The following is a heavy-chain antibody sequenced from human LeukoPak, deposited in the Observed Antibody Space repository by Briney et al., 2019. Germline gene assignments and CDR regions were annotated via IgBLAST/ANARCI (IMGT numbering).Heavy chain of an antibody. CDR2: IIPIFGTA. CDR3: ARGMVRGVIGGGAFDI. D-gene: IGHD3-10*01. Sequence: ASVKVSCKASGGTFSNYAITWVRQAPGQGLEWMGGIIPIFGTANYAQEFQGRVTITADKSTSTAYMELSSLRSEDTAVYYCARGMVRGVIGGGAFDIWGQGTMVTVSS. V-gene: IGHV1-69*06. CDR1: GGTFSNYA. J-gene: IGHJ3*02.